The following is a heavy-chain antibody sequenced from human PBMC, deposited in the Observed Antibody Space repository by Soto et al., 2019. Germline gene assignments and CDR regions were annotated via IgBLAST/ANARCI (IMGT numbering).Heavy chain of an antibody. V-gene: IGHV1-69*08. Sequence: QVQLVQSGAEVKKPGSSVKVSCKASGGTFSSYTISWVRQAPGQGLEWMGRIIPILGIANYAQKFQGRVTITADKSTSTAYMELSSLRSEDTAVYYCAREGAGAVAGTRWGQGTLVTVSS. CDR1: GGTFSSYT. CDR3: AREGAGAVAGTR. D-gene: IGHD6-19*01. CDR2: IIPILGIA. J-gene: IGHJ4*02.